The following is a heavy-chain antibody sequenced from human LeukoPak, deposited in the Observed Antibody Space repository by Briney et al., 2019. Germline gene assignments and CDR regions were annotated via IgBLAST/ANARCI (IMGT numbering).Heavy chain of an antibody. V-gene: IGHV4-59*08. CDR1: GASMSRYY. CDR3: GRLKDMSMVTVDH. J-gene: IGHJ4*02. D-gene: IGHD2-15*01. Sequence: SKTLSLTCTVSGASMSRYYWSWIRQSPGKGLEWIGYIYYSGTTKYNPSLQSRVTISLETSKNQFSLRLISVTAADTAVYYCGRLKDMSMVTVDHWGQGTLVTVSS. CDR2: IYYSGTT.